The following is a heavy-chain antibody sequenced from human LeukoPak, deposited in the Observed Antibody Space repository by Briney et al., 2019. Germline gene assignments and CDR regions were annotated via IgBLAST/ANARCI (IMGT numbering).Heavy chain of an antibody. CDR1: GGSVSSGTYY. CDR3: ARDEDNSGRYYYYMDV. J-gene: IGHJ6*03. CDR2: MYHSGST. Sequence: SDTLSLTCTVSGGSVSSGTYYWNWIRQPPGKGLEWIGYMYHSGSTNYNPSLKSRATISIDTSKNQFSLNLRYVTAADTAVYYCARDEDNSGRYYYYMDVWGKGTTVTVSS. V-gene: IGHV4-61*01. D-gene: IGHD3-22*01.